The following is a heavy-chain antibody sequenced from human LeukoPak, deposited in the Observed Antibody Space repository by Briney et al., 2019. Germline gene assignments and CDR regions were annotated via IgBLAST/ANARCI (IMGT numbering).Heavy chain of an antibody. CDR2: ITGSTGST. J-gene: IGHJ4*02. CDR1: GFTFSSYA. V-gene: IGHV3-23*01. CDR3: AKRYTGNSGLYNFDF. Sequence: GGSLRLSCAASGFTFSSYAMSWVRQAPGKGLEAVSSITGSTGSTYYADSVKGRFTIPRDNSKNTLYLQMNSLRAEDTAVYYCAKRYTGNSGLYNFDFCGQGTLVTVSS. D-gene: IGHD1-26*01.